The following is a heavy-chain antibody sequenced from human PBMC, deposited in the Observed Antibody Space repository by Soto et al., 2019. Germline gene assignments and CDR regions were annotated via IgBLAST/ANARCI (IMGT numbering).Heavy chain of an antibody. Sequence: QVQLVQSGAEVKKPGSSVKVSCKASGGTFSSYAISWVRHAPGQGLEWMGGIIPIFCTANYAQKFQGRVTITADEPTSTAYMELSSLRSEDTAVYYCARVGYYDNPNYYGMDVWGQGTTVTVSS. D-gene: IGHD3-22*01. CDR3: ARVGYYDNPNYYGMDV. CDR1: GGTFSSYA. CDR2: IIPIFCTA. J-gene: IGHJ6*02. V-gene: IGHV1-69*01.